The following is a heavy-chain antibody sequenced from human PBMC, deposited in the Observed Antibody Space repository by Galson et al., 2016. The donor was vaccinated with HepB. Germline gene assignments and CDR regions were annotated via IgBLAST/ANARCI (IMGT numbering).Heavy chain of an antibody. CDR1: GFIFSDYY. D-gene: IGHD3-10*01. V-gene: IGHV3-11*01. CDR3: VRDSDLYDY. Sequence: ASGFIFSDYYMSWVRQAPGEGLDWVAYVSNSGRTTSYAASVKGRFTISRDNANNSLSLHMRSLRVDDTATYYCVRDSDLYDYWGQGVLVTVSS. J-gene: IGHJ4*02. CDR2: VSNSGRTT.